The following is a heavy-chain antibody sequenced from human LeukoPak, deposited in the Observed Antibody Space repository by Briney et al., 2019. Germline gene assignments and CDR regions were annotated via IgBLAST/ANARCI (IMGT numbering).Heavy chain of an antibody. CDR1: GGTFSSYA. J-gene: IGHJ2*01. V-gene: IGHV1-69*13. D-gene: IGHD2-21*02. CDR2: IIPIFGTA. CDR3: ARGLAYCGSDCSWYFDL. Sequence: SVKVSCKASGGTFSSYAISWVRQAPGQGLEWMGGIIPIFGTANYAQKFQGRVTITADESTSTAYMELSSLRSEDTAVYYRARGLAYCGSDCSWYFDLWGRGTLVTVSS.